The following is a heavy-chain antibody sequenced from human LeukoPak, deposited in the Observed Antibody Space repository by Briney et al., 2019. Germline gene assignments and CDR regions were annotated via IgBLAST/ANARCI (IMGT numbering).Heavy chain of an antibody. CDR3: AKDLGVGFGGCY. D-gene: IGHD3-10*01. Sequence: GGSLRLSCAASGFTFSSYAMSWVRQAPGKGLEWVSAISGSGGSTYYADSVKGRFTISRDTSKNTLYLQMNSLRAEDTAVYYCAKDLGVGFGGCYWGQGTLVTVSS. V-gene: IGHV3-23*01. CDR1: GFTFSSYA. J-gene: IGHJ4*02. CDR2: ISGSGGST.